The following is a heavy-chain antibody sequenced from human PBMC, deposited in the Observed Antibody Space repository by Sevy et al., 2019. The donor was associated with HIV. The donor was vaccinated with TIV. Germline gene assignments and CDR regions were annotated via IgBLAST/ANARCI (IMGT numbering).Heavy chain of an antibody. J-gene: IGHJ6*02. D-gene: IGHD2-2*01. V-gene: IGHV3-7*03. CDR3: ARDCSSTSCLWGMDV. CDR1: GFTFSRYW. CDR2: IKLDGSEK. Sequence: GGSLRLSCAASGFTFSRYWMSWVRQAPGKGLEWVANIKLDGSEKYYVDSVKGRFTISRDNAKNSLYLQMNSLRAEDSAVYYGARDCSSTSCLWGMDVWGQGTTVTVSS.